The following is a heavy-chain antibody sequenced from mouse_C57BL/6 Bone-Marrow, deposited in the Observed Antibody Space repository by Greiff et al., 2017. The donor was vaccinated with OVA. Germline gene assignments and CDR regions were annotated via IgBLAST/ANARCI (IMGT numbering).Heavy chain of an antibody. CDR2: GQGLEWIG. V-gene: IGHV1-87*01. D-gene: IGHD2-2*01. J-gene: IGHJ1*03. CDR1: YTFSRRVH. CDR3: SDDSAVYYCASYGNDGGWYFDV. Sequence: VQLQQSGPELARPWASVKISCQAFYTFSRRVHFAIRDTNYWLQWVKQRPGQGLEWIGAIYPGNGDTSYNQKFKGKATLTADKSSSTSYLLRSSLTSDDSAVYYCASYGNDGGWYFDVWGTGTTVTVSS.